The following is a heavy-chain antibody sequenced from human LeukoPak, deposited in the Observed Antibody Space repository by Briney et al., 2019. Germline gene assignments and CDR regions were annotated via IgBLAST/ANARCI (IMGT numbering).Heavy chain of an antibody. Sequence: GGSLRLSCAASGFTFSSYSMNWVRQAPGKGLEWVSSISSSSSYIYYADSVKGRFTISRDNAKNSLYLRMNSLRAEDTAVYYCARVLRGYSYGIVDYWGQGTLVTVSS. CDR1: GFTFSSYS. CDR3: ARVLRGYSYGIVDY. CDR2: ISSSSSYI. J-gene: IGHJ4*02. D-gene: IGHD5-18*01. V-gene: IGHV3-21*01.